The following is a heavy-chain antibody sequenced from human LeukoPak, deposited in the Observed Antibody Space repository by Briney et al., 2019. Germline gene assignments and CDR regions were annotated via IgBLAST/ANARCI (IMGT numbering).Heavy chain of an antibody. CDR1: GFTFSSYA. D-gene: IGHD3-3*01. Sequence: PGGSLRLSCAASGFTFSSYAMSWVRQAPGKGLEWVANIKQDGSEKYYVDSVKGRFTISRDNAKNSLYLQMNSLRAEDTAVYYCARDRGITILSNYYYYGMDVWGQGTTVTVSS. V-gene: IGHV3-7*01. CDR3: ARDRGITILSNYYYYGMDV. J-gene: IGHJ6*02. CDR2: IKQDGSEK.